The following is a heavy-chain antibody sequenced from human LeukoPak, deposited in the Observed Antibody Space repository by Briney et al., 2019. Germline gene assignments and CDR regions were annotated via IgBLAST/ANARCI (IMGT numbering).Heavy chain of an antibody. V-gene: IGHV3-23*01. D-gene: IGHD2-2*01. Sequence: GGSLRLSCAASGFTLSSYAMSWVRQAPGKGLEWVSAISGGDAITYYADSVKGRFTISGDNSKNTLYLQMNSLRAEDTALYYCVKDAVVVPTGWFDPWGQGTLVTVSS. CDR2: ISGGDAIT. CDR3: VKDAVVVPTGWFDP. J-gene: IGHJ5*02. CDR1: GFTLSSYA.